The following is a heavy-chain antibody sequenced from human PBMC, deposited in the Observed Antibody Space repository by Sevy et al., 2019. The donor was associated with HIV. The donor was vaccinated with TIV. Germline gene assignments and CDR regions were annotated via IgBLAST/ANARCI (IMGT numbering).Heavy chain of an antibody. D-gene: IGHD4-17*01. CDR3: AKCRAAVTNQWSFDP. V-gene: IGHV3-23*01. J-gene: IGHJ5*02. CDR1: GFTFSSSA. CDR2: ITSNGGST. Sequence: GGSLRLSCVASGFTFSSSAMTWVRQAPGKGLEWVSAITSNGGSTFYADSVKGRFTISRDISQNTLFLQMNSLRAEDTAVYYCAKCRAAVTNQWSFDPWGQGTLVTVSS.